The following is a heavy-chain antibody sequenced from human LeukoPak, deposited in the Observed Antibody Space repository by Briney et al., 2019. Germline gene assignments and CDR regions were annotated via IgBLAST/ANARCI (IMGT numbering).Heavy chain of an antibody. CDR3: ASVRVTYYDILTGSFDY. V-gene: IGHV1-8*01. CDR1: GYTFTSYD. CDR2: MNPNSGNT. D-gene: IGHD3-9*01. Sequence: EASVKVSCKASGYTFTSYDINWVRQATGQGLEWMGWMNPNSGNTGYAQKFQGRVTMTTDTSTSTAYMELRSLRSDDTAVYYCASVRVTYYDILTGSFDYWGQGTLVTVSS. J-gene: IGHJ4*02.